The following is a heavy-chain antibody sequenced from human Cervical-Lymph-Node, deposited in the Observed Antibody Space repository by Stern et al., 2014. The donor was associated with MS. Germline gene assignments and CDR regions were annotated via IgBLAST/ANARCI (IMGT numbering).Heavy chain of an antibody. CDR3: TTDRLGIFNYYFDY. CDR2: IKSKTDGGTT. CDR1: GFTFSNAW. V-gene: IGHV3-15*01. Sequence: EVQLVQSGGGLVKPGGSLRLSCAASGFTFSNAWMSWVRQAPGKGLEWVGRIKSKTDGGTTDYAAPVKGRFTISRDDSKNTLYLQMNSLKTEDTAVYYCTTDRLGIFNYYFDYWGQGTLVTGSS. J-gene: IGHJ4*02. D-gene: IGHD7-27*01.